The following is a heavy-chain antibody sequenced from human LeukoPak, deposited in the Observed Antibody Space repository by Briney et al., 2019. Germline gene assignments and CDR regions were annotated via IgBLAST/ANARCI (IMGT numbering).Heavy chain of an antibody. J-gene: IGHJ4*02. CDR1: GFTVSSNY. CDR3: ARTTYYDFWSGYYNPVYFDY. V-gene: IGHV3-66*02. D-gene: IGHD3-3*01. Sequence: PGGSLRLSCAASGFTVSSNYMSWVRQAPGKGLEWVSVIYSGGSTYYADSVKGRFTTSRDNSKNTLYLQMNSLRAEDTAVYYCARTTYYDFWSGYYNPVYFDYWGQGTLVTVSS. CDR2: IYSGGST.